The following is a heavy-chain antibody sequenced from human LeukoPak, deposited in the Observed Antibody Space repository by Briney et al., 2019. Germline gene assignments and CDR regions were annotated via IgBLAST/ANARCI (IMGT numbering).Heavy chain of an antibody. J-gene: IGHJ5*02. D-gene: IGHD3-22*01. V-gene: IGHV3-23*01. Sequence: PGGSLRLSCAASGFTFSNYAMSWVRQAPGKGLEWVSSISATGGSTYYAESVKGRFTISRDNSKNTLYLQMNSLRAEDTAVYYCARDLGQYYDTSDNWFDPWGQGTLVTVSS. CDR1: GFTFSNYA. CDR2: ISATGGST. CDR3: ARDLGQYYDTSDNWFDP.